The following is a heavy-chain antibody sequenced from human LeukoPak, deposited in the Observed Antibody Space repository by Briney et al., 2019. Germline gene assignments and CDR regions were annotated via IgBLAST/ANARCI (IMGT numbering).Heavy chain of an antibody. V-gene: IGHV4-34*12. Sequence: SETLSLTCAVYGGSFSGYHWSWIRQPPGKGLEWIGEIIHSGSTNYNPSLKRRVTISVDTSKNQFSLKLSSVTAADTAVYYCARADARVPDYWGQGTLVTVSS. CDR3: ARADARVPDY. CDR1: GGSFSGYH. CDR2: IIHSGST. J-gene: IGHJ4*02.